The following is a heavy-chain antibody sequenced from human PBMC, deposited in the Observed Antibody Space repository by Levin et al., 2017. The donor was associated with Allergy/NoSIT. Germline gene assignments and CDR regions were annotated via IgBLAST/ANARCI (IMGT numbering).Heavy chain of an antibody. V-gene: IGHV3-48*04. D-gene: IGHD1-26*01. Sequence: PGESLKISCAASGFTFSSYSMNWVRQAPGKGLEWVSYISRSSSTIYYADSVKGRFTISRDNAKNSLYLQMNRLRAEDTAVYYCARNSGNYPVDYWGQGTLVTVSS. CDR3: ARNSGNYPVDY. J-gene: IGHJ4*02. CDR2: ISRSSSTI. CDR1: GFTFSSYS.